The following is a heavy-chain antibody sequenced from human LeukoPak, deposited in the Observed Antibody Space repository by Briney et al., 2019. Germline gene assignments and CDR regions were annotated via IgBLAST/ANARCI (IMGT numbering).Heavy chain of an antibody. J-gene: IGHJ4*02. CDR3: ARGGGGQDSDNVIDY. Sequence: SETLSFTCTVSGGSISGYYWSWIRQPVGKGLEWIARMFASGSTNHNPSLKSRVTMSVDTSKNQFSLRLSSVTAADTAVYYCARGGGGQDSDNVIDYWGQGTLVTVSS. D-gene: IGHD1-26*01. V-gene: IGHV4-4*07. CDR2: MFASGST. CDR1: GGSISGYY.